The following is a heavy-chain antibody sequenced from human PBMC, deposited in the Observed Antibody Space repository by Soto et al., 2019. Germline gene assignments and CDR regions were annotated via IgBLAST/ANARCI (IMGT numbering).Heavy chain of an antibody. CDR2: IYNSGTT. CDR1: GGSISSYY. Sequence: SETLSLTCTVSGGSISSYYWTWVRQAPGKGLEWIGYIYNSGTTYYNPSLKSRVTISVDTSKNQFSLKLSSVTAADTAVYYCARHGAAAGNCYYYYMDVWGKGTTVTVSS. CDR3: ARHGAAAGNCYYYYMDV. J-gene: IGHJ6*03. D-gene: IGHD6-13*01. V-gene: IGHV4-59*01.